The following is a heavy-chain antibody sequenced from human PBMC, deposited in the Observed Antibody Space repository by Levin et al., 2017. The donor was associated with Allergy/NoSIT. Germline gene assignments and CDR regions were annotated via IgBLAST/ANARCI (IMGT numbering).Heavy chain of an antibody. Sequence: ASVKVSCKASGYTFTGYYMHWVRQAPGQGLEWMGWINPNSGGTNYAQKFQGRVTMTRDTSISTAYMELSRLRSDDTAVYYCARDLGFGGYDPNWGQGTLVTVSS. V-gene: IGHV1-2*02. CDR2: INPNSGGT. CDR1: GYTFTGYY. CDR3: ARDLGFGGYDPN. D-gene: IGHD3-10*01. J-gene: IGHJ4*02.